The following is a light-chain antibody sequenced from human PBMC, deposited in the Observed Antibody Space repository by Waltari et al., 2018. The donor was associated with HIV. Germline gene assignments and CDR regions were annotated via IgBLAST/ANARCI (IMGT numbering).Light chain of an antibody. CDR3: AAWDDSLNGRVV. CDR2: SNS. J-gene: IGLJ2*01. CDR1: GSTTGTST. V-gene: IGLV1-44*01. Sequence: QSVLTPPPSASGTPGQRVTISCSGGGSTTGTSTVNCSQQFPGTAPTLLIYSNSQRPSGVPDRFSGSKSGTSASLAISGLQSGDEADYYCAAWDDSLNGRVVFGGGTKLTVL.